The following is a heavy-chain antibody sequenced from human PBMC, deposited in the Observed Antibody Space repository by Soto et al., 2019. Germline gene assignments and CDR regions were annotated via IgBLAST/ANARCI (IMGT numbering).Heavy chain of an antibody. CDR3: AGVAGSYHH. Sequence: QVQLVESGRGVVQPGRSLRLSCAASGFTFSSYAMHWVRQAPGKGLEWVAVISYDGSNKYYADSVKGRFTISRDNSKNTLYLQMNSLRAEDTAVYYCAGVAGSYHHWGQGTLVTVSS. V-gene: IGHV3-30-3*01. J-gene: IGHJ5*02. CDR1: GFTFSSYA. CDR2: ISYDGSNK. D-gene: IGHD6-19*01.